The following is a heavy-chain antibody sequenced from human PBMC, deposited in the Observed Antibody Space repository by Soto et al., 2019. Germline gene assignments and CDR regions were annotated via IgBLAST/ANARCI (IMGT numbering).Heavy chain of an antibody. CDR1: GASIRSGGYY. J-gene: IGHJ4*02. CDR2: IYYTGST. Sequence: TLSLTCSVSGASIRSGGYYWSWLRQSPGKGLEWIGHIYYTGSTFYSPSLKSRLTISLDTSKNQFSLDLRSVMAADTAMYYCARIEMASIKWGRGTLVTVSS. V-gene: IGHV4-31*03. CDR3: ARIEMASIK.